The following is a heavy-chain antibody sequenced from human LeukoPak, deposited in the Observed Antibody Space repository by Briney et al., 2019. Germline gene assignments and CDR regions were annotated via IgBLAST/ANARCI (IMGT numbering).Heavy chain of an antibody. CDR2: IKKDGSEK. J-gene: IGHJ3*02. D-gene: IGHD2-15*01. Sequence: GGSLRLSCAASGFTFSSYWMSWVRQAPGKGLEWVANIKKDGSEKYYVDSVKGRFTISRDNAKKSLYLQVNSLRAEDTAVYYCARVNVVVVVAATEGGSAFDIWGQGTMVTVSS. CDR1: GFTFSSYW. CDR3: ARVNVVVVVAATEGGSAFDI. V-gene: IGHV3-7*01.